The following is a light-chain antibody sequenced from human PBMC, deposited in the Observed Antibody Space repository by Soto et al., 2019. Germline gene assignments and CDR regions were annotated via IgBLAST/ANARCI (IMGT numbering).Light chain of an antibody. CDR1: QSVGYH. Sequence: IMMTQSPATLSMSTGERATLSCRASQSVGYHLAWYQQKHGQAPRLVISGASTRATGIPARFRGSGSETEFTLTISSLQSEDFGVYYCQQYSEWPPVTFGQGTRLEIK. V-gene: IGKV3-15*01. CDR2: GAS. J-gene: IGKJ5*01. CDR3: QQYSEWPPVT.